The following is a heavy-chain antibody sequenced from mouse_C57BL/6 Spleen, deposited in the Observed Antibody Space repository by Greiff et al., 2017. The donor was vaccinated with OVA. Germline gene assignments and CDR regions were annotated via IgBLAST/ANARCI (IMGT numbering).Heavy chain of an antibody. Sequence: EVKLMESGPGLVKPSQSLSLTCSVTGYSITSGYYWNWIRQFPGNKLEWMGYISYDGSNNYNQSLKNRISITRDTSKNQFFLKLNSVTTEDTATYYCASGFLNYFDYWGQGTTLTVSS. V-gene: IGHV3-6*01. CDR2: ISYDGSN. CDR3: ASGFLNYFDY. J-gene: IGHJ2*01. CDR1: GYSITSGYY.